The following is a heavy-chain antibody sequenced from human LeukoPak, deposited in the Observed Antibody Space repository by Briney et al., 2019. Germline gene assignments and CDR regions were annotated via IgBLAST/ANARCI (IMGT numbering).Heavy chain of an antibody. CDR1: GGSISSSSYY. D-gene: IGHD6-13*01. CDR2: IYCSGST. Sequence: PSETLSLTCTVSGGSISSSSYYWTWIRQSPGKGLEWLGYIYCSGSTNYNPSLKSRVTMSVDTSKNQFSLKLSSVTAADTAVYYCARHYIASGGGDAFDIWGQGTMVTVSS. J-gene: IGHJ3*02. V-gene: IGHV4-61*05. CDR3: ARHYIASGGGDAFDI.